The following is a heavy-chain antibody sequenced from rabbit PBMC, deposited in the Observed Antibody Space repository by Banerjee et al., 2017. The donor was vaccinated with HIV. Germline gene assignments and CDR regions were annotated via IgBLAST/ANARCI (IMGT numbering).Heavy chain of an antibody. CDR3: ARGLVAGVLDL. Sequence: KESGGGLVQPGGSLKLSCKASGFDFSSYYMSWVRQAPGKGLEWIGYIDPVFGSTYYASWVNGRFTISSHNAQNTLYLQLNSLTAADTATYFCARGLVAGVLDLWGQGTLVTVS. V-gene: IGHV1S7*01. CDR2: IDPVFGST. CDR1: GFDFSSYY. D-gene: IGHD3-3*01. J-gene: IGHJ3*01.